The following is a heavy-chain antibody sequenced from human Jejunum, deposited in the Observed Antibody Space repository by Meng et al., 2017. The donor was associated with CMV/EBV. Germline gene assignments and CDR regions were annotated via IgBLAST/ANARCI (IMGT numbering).Heavy chain of an antibody. Sequence: VRQAPGKGLEWVSYIATGDRFGARTTYYADSVKGRFTISRDDAKNSLYLQMNSLRAEDTAVYYCASRGYCTTTICYLQGLNRVDVWGQGTTVTVSS. J-gene: IGHJ6*02. CDR2: IATGDRFGARTT. CDR3: ASRGYCTTTICYLQGLNRVDV. D-gene: IGHD2-2*01. V-gene: IGHV3-48*03.